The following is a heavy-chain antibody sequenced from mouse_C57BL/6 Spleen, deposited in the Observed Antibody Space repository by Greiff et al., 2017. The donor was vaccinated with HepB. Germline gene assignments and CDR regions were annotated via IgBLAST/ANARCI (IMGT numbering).Heavy chain of an antibody. CDR3: SRRFYYDYDDGLGFAY. J-gene: IGHJ3*01. D-gene: IGHD2-4*01. V-gene: IGHV5-17*01. CDR2: ISSGSSTI. Sequence: DVQLVESGGGLVKPGGSLKLSCAASGFTFSDYGMHWVRQATEKGLEWVAYISSGSSTIYYADTVKGRFTISRDNAKNTLFLQMTSLRSEDTAMYYCSRRFYYDYDDGLGFAYWGQGTLVTVSA. CDR1: GFTFSDYG.